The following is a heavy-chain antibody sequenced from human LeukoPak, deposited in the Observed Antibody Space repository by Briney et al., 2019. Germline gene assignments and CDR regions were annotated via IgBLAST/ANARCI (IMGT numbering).Heavy chain of an antibody. CDR2: IYPGDSNT. Sequence: GESLKISCKGSGYSFTSYWIGWVRQMPGKGLEWMGIIYPGDSNTTYSPSFQGQVTISADKSISTAYLQWSSLKASDTAMYYCARLTDMDYGDWGIDYWGQGTLVTVSS. CDR3: ARLTDMDYGDWGIDY. V-gene: IGHV5-51*01. D-gene: IGHD4-17*01. CDR1: GYSFTSYW. J-gene: IGHJ4*02.